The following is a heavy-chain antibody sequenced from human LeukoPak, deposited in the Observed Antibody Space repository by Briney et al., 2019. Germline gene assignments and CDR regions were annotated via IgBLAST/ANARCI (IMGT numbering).Heavy chain of an antibody. J-gene: IGHJ4*02. D-gene: IGHD3-22*01. Sequence: SGGSLRLSCAASGFAFSTYGMSWVRQAPGKGLEWVSALSGNGGTTYYADSVKGRFTISRDNSKNMLSLQMNSLRAEDTAVYYCATDRERDPSVYYLVGGQGTLITVSS. CDR2: LSGNGGTT. CDR1: GFAFSTYG. V-gene: IGHV3-23*01. CDR3: ATDRERDPSVYYLV.